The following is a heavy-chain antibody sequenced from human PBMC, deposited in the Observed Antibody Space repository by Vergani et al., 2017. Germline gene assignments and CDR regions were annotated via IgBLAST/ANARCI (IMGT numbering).Heavy chain of an antibody. CDR3: ARDGGNSGYEYFDY. V-gene: IGHV4-59*01. J-gene: IGHJ4*02. CDR1: GGSISSYY. CDR2: IYYSGST. Sequence: QVQLQESGPGLVKPSETLSLTCTVSGGSISSYYWSWIRQPPGTGLEWIGYIYYSGSTNYNPSLKSRVTISVDTSKNQFSLKLSSVTAADTAVYYCARDGGNSGYEYFDYWGQGTLVTVSS. D-gene: IGHD5-12*01.